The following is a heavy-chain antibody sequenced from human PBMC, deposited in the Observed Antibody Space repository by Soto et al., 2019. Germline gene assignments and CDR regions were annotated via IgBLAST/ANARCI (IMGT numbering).Heavy chain of an antibody. CDR3: ARLGYCHGTSCSHYFYYYGMDV. CDR2: ISGRGTTM. J-gene: IGHJ6*02. Sequence: GGSLRLSCAASGFSFSSYSMNWVRQAPGKGLEWVSFISGRGTTMYYADSVKGRSTVSRDNARNSLDLQMNSLRDEDTAVYYCARLGYCHGTSCSHYFYYYGMDVWGQGTTVTVSS. CDR1: GFSFSSYS. V-gene: IGHV3-48*02. D-gene: IGHD2-15*01.